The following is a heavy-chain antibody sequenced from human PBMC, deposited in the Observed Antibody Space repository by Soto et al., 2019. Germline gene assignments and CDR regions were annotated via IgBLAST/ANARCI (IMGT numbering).Heavy chain of an antibody. V-gene: IGHV3-33*01. CDR2: IWYDGSNK. CDR1: GFTFSSYG. Sequence: QVQLVESGGGVVQPGRSLRLSCAASGFTFSSYGMHWVRQAPGKGLEWVAVIWYDGSNKYYADSVKGRVTISRDNSKNTLYRQMNSLRAEDTAVYYCARDEVPQNTQIDYWGQGTLVTVSS. CDR3: ARDEVPQNTQIDY. J-gene: IGHJ4*02.